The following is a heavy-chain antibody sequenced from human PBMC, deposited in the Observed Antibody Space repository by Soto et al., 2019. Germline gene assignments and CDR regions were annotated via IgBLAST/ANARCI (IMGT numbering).Heavy chain of an antibody. CDR3: ASEDAARIERWFDA. J-gene: IGHJ5*02. Sequence: SETLSLTCAVSGGSIISASYSWNWIRQSPGSGLEWIGHIYSSGSTYYNPSLKSRVSISVDTSNNQFSLKLTSVTAADTAVYFCASEDAARIERWFDAWGQGILVTVSS. CDR1: GGSIISASYS. V-gene: IGHV4-31*11. D-gene: IGHD6-6*01. CDR2: IYSSGST.